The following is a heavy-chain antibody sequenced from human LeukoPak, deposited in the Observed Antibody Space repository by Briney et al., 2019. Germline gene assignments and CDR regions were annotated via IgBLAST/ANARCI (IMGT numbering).Heavy chain of an antibody. CDR1: GFTFSDYP. CDR3: ARDDAFAFDI. CDR2: IRGRSDTI. V-gene: IGHV3-48*02. J-gene: IGHJ3*02. Sequence: PGGSLRLSCAASGFTFSDYPMNWVRQAPGKGLEWVAHIRGRSDTISYADSVKGRFTISRDNAKNSLYLQMNSLRDEDTAVCYCARDDAFAFDIWGQGTTVTVSS. D-gene: IGHD3-16*01.